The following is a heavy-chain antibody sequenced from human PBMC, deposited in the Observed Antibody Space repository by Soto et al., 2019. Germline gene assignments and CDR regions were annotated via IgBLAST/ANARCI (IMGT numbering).Heavy chain of an antibody. Sequence: RLSCVGSGFTFRTYSINWVRQAPGKGLEWVSSISSRSDIYYADSVKGRFTISRDNAKNSVSPQMNSLRAEDTAVYYCAREYTAWPLAYGLDVWGQGTTVTVSS. V-gene: IGHV3-21*01. CDR1: GFTFRTYS. CDR2: ISSRSDI. D-gene: IGHD2-2*02. J-gene: IGHJ6*02. CDR3: AREYTAWPLAYGLDV.